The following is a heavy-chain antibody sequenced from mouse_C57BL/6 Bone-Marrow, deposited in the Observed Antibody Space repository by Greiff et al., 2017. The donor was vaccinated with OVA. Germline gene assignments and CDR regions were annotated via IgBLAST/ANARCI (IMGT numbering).Heavy chain of an antibody. CDR3: ARRPFITTGRDY. D-gene: IGHD1-1*01. Sequence: VQLQQSGAELAKPGASVKLSCKASGYTFTSYWMHWVKQRPGQGLEWIGYINPSSGYTKYNQKFKDQATLTADKSSSTAYMQLSSLTYEDSAVYYCARRPFITTGRDYWGQGTTLTVSS. J-gene: IGHJ2*01. V-gene: IGHV1-7*01. CDR1: GYTFTSYW. CDR2: INPSSGYT.